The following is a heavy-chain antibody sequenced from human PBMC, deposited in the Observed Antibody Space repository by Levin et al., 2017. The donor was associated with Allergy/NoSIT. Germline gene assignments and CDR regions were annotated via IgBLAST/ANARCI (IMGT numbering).Heavy chain of an antibody. CDR1: GYTFTNYA. CDR2: ISTKTGIP. D-gene: IGHD6-19*01. Sequence: ASVKVSCKASGYTFTNYAVNWRRQAPGQGPEWKGWISTKTGIPRYAQGFRGRFDFCLDSSVSTANRQISSLKAEDTAVYYCASDITVAGSKAMDVWGQGTTVTVSS. CDR3: ASDITVAGSKAMDV. J-gene: IGHJ6*02. V-gene: IGHV7-4-1*02.